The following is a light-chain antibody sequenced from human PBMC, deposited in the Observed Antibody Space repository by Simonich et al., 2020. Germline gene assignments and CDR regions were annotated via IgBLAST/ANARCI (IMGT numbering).Light chain of an antibody. Sequence: VIWMTQSPSLLSASTGDRVTISCRMSQSISSYLAWYQQKPGKAPELLIYAASTLQSGVPSRFSGSGSGTDFTLTISCRQSEDFATYYCQQYYSFPPSFGQGTKVEIK. J-gene: IGKJ1*01. V-gene: IGKV1D-8*01. CDR1: QSISSY. CDR2: AAS. CDR3: QQYYSFPPS.